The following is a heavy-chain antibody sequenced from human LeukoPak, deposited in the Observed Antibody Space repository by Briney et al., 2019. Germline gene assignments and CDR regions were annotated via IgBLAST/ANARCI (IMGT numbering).Heavy chain of an antibody. Sequence: GGSLRLSCAASGFTFSSYGMHWVRQAPGKGLEWVAFIRYDGSNKYYANSVKGRFTISRDNSKNMLYLQMNSLRAEDTAVYYCAKDLYYYGSGSYFPAFDYWGQGTLVTVSS. CDR1: GFTFSSYG. CDR2: IRYDGSNK. D-gene: IGHD3-10*01. J-gene: IGHJ4*02. CDR3: AKDLYYYGSGSYFPAFDY. V-gene: IGHV3-30*02.